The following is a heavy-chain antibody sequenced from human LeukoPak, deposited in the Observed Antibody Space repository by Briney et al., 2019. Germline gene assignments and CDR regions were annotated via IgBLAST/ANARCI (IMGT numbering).Heavy chain of an antibody. Sequence: SETLSLTCTVSGGSISSYYWSWIRQPPGKGLEWIGYIYYRGSTNYNPSLKSRVTISVDTSKNQFSLKLSSVTAADTAVYYCARHEAVAMGYFDYWGQGTLVTVSS. V-gene: IGHV4-59*08. CDR3: ARHEAVAMGYFDY. J-gene: IGHJ4*02. CDR1: GGSISSYY. D-gene: IGHD6-19*01. CDR2: IYYRGST.